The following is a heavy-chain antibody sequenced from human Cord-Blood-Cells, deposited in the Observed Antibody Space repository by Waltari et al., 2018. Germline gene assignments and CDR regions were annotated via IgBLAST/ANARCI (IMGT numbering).Heavy chain of an antibody. CDR2: IYYSGST. Sequence: QVQLQESCPGLVKPSQTLSLTCTVSVASISLGDHYWSWIRQPSGTGLEWIGYIYYSGSTYYNPSLKSRVTISVDTSKNQFSLKLSSVTAADTAVYYCARDFNAFDIWGQGTMVTVSS. J-gene: IGHJ3*02. CDR1: VASISLGDHY. CDR3: ARDFNAFDI. V-gene: IGHV4-30-4*01.